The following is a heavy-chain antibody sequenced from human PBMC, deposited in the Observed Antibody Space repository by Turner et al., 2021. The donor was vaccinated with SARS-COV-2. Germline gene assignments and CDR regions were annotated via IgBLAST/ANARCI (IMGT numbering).Heavy chain of an antibody. J-gene: IGHJ4*02. CDR2: ISDHGSNK. CDR1: GFTFSTYG. V-gene: IGHV3-30*18. CDR3: AKDHVTVAAYFDY. Sequence: QVQLVESGGGVVQPGRSLRLSCVASGFTFSTYGMHWVRQAPGKGLEWVAVISDHGSNKYYADSVKGRFTISRDKSKNTLYLQMNSLRAEDTAVYYCAKDHVTVAAYFDYWGQGTLVTVSS. D-gene: IGHD6-19*01.